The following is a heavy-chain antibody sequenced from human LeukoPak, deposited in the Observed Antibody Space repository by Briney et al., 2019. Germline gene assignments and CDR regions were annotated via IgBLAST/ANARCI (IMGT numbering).Heavy chain of an antibody. J-gene: IGHJ4*02. CDR1: GGSISSSSYY. CDR2: IYYSGST. CDR3: ASRGAYYDSSGYYFAY. D-gene: IGHD3-22*01. V-gene: IGHV4-39*01. Sequence: SETLSLTCTVSGGSISSSSYYWGWIRQPPGKGLEWIGSIYYSGSTYYNPSLKSRVTISVDTYKNQFSLKLSSVTAADTAVYYCASRGAYYDSSGYYFAYWGQGTLVTVSS.